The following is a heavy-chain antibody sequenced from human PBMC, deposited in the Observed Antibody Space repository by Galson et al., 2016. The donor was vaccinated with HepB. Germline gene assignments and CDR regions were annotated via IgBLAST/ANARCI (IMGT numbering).Heavy chain of an antibody. D-gene: IGHD2-2*01. V-gene: IGHV3-33*01. CDR1: GFTFSSYV. CDR3: ASQDTVGVLLDAGGMDV. J-gene: IGHJ6*02. Sequence: SLRLSCAASGFTFSSYVMHWVRQAPGKGLEWVALIWYDGSKKHYADSVKGRFTISRDNSKNTLYLQMNILRAEDTAVYYCASQDTVGVLLDAGGMDVWGQGTTVTVSS. CDR2: IWYDGSKK.